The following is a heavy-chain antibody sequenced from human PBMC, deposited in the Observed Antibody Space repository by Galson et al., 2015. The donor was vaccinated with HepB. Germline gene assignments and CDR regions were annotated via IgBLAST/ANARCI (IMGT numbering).Heavy chain of an antibody. CDR1: GFTFSSYW. J-gene: IGHJ6*03. D-gene: IGHD1-26*01. Sequence: SLRLSCAASGFTFSSYWMSWVRQAPGKGLEWVANIKQDGSEKYYVDSVKGRFTISRDNAKNSLYLQMNSLRAEDTAVYYCARDAGATTYYYYYMDVWGKGTTVTVSS. CDR3: ARDAGATTYYYYYMDV. V-gene: IGHV3-7*03. CDR2: IKQDGSEK.